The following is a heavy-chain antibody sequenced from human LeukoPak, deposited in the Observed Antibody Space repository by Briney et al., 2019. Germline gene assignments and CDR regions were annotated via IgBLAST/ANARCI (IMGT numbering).Heavy chain of an antibody. J-gene: IGHJ4*02. CDR3: ARDFSYSGSNAGY. V-gene: IGHV1-18*04. D-gene: IGHD1-26*01. CDR2: ISAYNGNT. Sequence: ASVKVSCKASGYTFTGYYMHWVRQAPGQGLEWMGWISAYNGNTNYAQKLQGRVTMTTDTSTSTAYMELRSLRSDDTAVYYCARDFSYSGSNAGYWGQGTLVTVSS. CDR1: GYTFTGYY.